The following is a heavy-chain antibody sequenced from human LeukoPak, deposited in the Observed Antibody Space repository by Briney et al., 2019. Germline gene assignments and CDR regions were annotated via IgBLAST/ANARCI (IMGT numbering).Heavy chain of an antibody. CDR2: FDPEDGET. J-gene: IGHJ4*02. D-gene: IGHD3-22*01. CDR1: GYTLTELS. V-gene: IGHV1-24*01. Sequence: ASVKVSFKXXGYTLTELSMHWVRQAPGKGLEWMGGFDPEDGETIYAQKFQGRVTMTEDTSTDTAYMELSSLRSEDTAVYYCATAKVDSSGYYYNYWGQGTLVTVSS. CDR3: ATAKVDSSGYYYNY.